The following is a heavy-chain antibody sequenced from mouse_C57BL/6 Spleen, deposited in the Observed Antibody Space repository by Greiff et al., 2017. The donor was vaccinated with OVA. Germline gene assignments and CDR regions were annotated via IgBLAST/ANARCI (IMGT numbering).Heavy chain of an antibody. CDR3: AKTAQASHYYAMDY. J-gene: IGHJ4*01. D-gene: IGHD3-2*02. V-gene: IGHV2-5*01. Sequence: QVQLKESGPGLVQPSQSLSITCTVSGFSLTSYGVHWVRQSPGKGLEWLGVIWRGGSTDYNAAFMSRLSITKDNSKSQVFFKMNSLQADDTAIYYCAKTAQASHYYAMDYWGQGTSVTVSS. CDR2: IWRGGST. CDR1: GFSLTSYG.